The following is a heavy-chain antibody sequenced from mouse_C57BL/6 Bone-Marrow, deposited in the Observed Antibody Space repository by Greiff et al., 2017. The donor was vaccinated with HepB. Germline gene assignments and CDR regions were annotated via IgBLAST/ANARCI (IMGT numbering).Heavy chain of an antibody. CDR2: ISYDGSN. V-gene: IGHV3-6*01. D-gene: IGHD1-1*01. CDR1: GYSITSGYY. CDR3: ARKSSYDFDY. J-gene: IGHJ2*01. Sequence: EVQLQESGPGLVKPSQSLSLTCSVTGYSITSGYYWNWIRQFPGNKLEWMGYISYDGSNNYNPSLKNRISITRDTSKKQFFLKLNSVTTEDTATYYCARKSSYDFDYWGQGTTLTVSS.